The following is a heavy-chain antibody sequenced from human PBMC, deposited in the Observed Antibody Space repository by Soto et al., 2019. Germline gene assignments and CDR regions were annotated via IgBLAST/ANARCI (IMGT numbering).Heavy chain of an antibody. J-gene: IGHJ6*02. D-gene: IGHD3-16*02. V-gene: IGHV1-18*04. Sequence: QVQLVQSGAEVKKPGASVKVSCKASGYTFTSYGISWVRQAPGQGLEWMGWISDYNGNTNYAQKPQGRINLTTDTSTKTAYMEVRSPRSDDTAVYYCSRDGEADYRWGSYRSKYFYGKDGWGQGTTVTVSS. CDR1: GYTFTSYG. CDR2: ISDYNGNT. CDR3: SRDGEADYRWGSYRSKYFYGKDG.